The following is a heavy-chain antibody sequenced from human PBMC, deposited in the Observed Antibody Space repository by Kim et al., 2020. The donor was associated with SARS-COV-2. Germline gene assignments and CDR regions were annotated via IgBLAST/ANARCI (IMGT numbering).Heavy chain of an antibody. CDR1: GGSISSSSYY. V-gene: IGHV4-39*01. J-gene: IGHJ4*02. CDR2: IYYSGST. CDR3: ARREVAGKKARPFDY. Sequence: SETLSLTCTVSGGSISSSSYYWGWIRQPPGKGLEWIGSIYYSGSTYYNPSLKSRVTISVDTSKNQFSLKLSSVTAADTAVYYCARREVAGKKARPFDYWGQGTLVTVSS. D-gene: IGHD6-19*01.